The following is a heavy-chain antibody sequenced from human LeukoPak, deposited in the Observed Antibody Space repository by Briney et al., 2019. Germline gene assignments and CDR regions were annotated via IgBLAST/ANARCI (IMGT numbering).Heavy chain of an antibody. Sequence: RSGGSLRLSCAASGFTFSSYTMNWVRQAPGKGLEWVSSISSSGTYIYYADSVKGRFTISRDNAENSLSLQMNSLRAEDTAVYYCARAQYSDYWGQGTLVTVSS. CDR1: GFTFSSYT. CDR3: ARAQYSDY. V-gene: IGHV3-21*01. CDR2: ISSSGTYI. D-gene: IGHD2-15*01. J-gene: IGHJ4*02.